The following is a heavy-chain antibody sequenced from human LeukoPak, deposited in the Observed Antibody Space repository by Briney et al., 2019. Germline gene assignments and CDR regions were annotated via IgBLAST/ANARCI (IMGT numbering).Heavy chain of an antibody. CDR1: GGSISSGGYY. CDR3: ARVPPSLDSYCSGGSCYSDYFDY. V-gene: IGHV4-31*03. J-gene: IGHJ4*02. D-gene: IGHD2-15*01. Sequence: SETLSLTCTVSGGSISSGGYYWSWIRQHPGKGLECTGYIYYSGSTYYNPSLKSRVTISVDTSKNQFSLKLSSVTAADTAVYYCARVPPSLDSYCSGGSCYSDYFDYWGQGTLVTVSS. CDR2: IYYSGST.